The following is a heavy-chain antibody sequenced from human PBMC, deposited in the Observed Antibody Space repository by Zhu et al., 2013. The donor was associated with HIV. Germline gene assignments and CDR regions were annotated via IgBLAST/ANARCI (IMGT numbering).Heavy chain of an antibody. V-gene: IGHV3-7*04. Sequence: EVQLVESGGGVVQPGRSLRLSCAASGFTFSSYWMSWVRQAPGKGLEWVANIKQDGSEKYYVDSVKGRFTISRDNAKNSLYLQMNSLRAEDTAVYYCARDRGSSGWVHYYYYYMDVWAKGPRSPSP. CDR2: IKQDGSEK. J-gene: IGHJ6*03. CDR3: ARDRGSSGWVHYYYYYMDV. CDR1: GFTFSSYW. D-gene: IGHD6-19*01.